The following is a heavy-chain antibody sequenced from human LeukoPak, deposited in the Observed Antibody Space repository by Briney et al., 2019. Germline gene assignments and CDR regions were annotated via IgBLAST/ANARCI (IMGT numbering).Heavy chain of an antibody. CDR1: GGSLSGYY. CDR3: ASSFYDGSGYYYVGAFDI. V-gene: IGHV4-34*01. J-gene: IGHJ3*02. CDR2: INHSGST. D-gene: IGHD3-22*01. Sequence: SETLSLTCAVSGGSLSGYYWSWIRQPPGKGLEWIGEINHSGSTNYNPSLKSRVTISVDTSKNQFSLKLSSVTAADTAVYYCASSFYDGSGYYYVGAFDIWGQGTMVTVSS.